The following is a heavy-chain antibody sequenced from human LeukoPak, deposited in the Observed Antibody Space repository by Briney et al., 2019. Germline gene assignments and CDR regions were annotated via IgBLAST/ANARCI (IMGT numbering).Heavy chain of an antibody. J-gene: IGHJ6*02. CDR3: ARHMVRGVISYYYGMDV. CDR2: ISSSGSTI. D-gene: IGHD3-10*01. CDR1: GFTFSDYY. V-gene: IGHV3-11*01. Sequence: PGGSLRLSCAASGFTFSDYYMSWIRQAPGKGLEWVSYISSSGSTIYYADSVKRRFTISRDNAKNSLYLQMNSLRAEATAVYYCARHMVRGVISYYYGMDVWGQGTTVTVSS.